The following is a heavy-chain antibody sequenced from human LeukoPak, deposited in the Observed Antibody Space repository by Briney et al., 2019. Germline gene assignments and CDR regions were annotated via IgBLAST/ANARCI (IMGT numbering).Heavy chain of an antibody. Sequence: ASVKVSCKASGYTFTSYYIHWVRQAPGQGLEWMGIINPSGGSTSYAQKFQGRVAMTRDTSTSTVYMELSSLRSEDTAVYYCAIEEGATEPIDYWGQGTLVTVSS. D-gene: IGHD1-14*01. CDR3: AIEEGATEPIDY. CDR1: GYTFTSYY. V-gene: IGHV1-46*01. J-gene: IGHJ4*02. CDR2: INPSGGST.